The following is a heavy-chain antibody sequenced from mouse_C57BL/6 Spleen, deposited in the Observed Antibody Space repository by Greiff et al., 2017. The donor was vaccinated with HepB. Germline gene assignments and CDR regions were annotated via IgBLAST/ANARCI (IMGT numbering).Heavy chain of an antibody. CDR3: ARTPPYYGSSSFDY. J-gene: IGHJ2*01. D-gene: IGHD1-1*01. CDR1: GYAFTNYL. Sequence: VQLQQSGAELVRPGTSVKVSCKASGYAFTNYLIEWVKQRPGQGLEWIGVINPGSGGTNYNEKFKGKATLTADKSSSTAYMQLSSLTSEDSAVYFCARTPPYYGSSSFDYWGQGTTLTVSS. CDR2: INPGSGGT. V-gene: IGHV1-54*01.